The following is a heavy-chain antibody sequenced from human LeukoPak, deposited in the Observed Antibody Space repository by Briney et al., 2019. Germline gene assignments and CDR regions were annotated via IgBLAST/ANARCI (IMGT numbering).Heavy chain of an antibody. V-gene: IGHV3-74*01. J-gene: IGHJ1*01. CDR2: IDHDGTST. CDR3: AKDRSSWPAEYFQH. Sequence: GGSLRLSCTTSGFTFSTYWMHWVRQAPGKGLVWVSRIDHDGTSTIYADSVKGRFTISRDNSKNTLYLQMNSLRAEDTAVYYCAKDRSSWPAEYFQHWGQGTLVTVSS. D-gene: IGHD6-13*01. CDR1: GFTFSTYW.